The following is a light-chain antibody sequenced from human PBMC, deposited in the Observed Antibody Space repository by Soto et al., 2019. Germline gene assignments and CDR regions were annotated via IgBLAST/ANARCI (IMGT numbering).Light chain of an antibody. J-gene: IGLJ1*01. CDR3: SSYAGSNNLV. CDR2: EVS. V-gene: IGLV2-8*01. CDR1: LSDVGGYNF. Sequence: QSVLTQPPSASGSPGQSVTISCTGTLSDVGGYNFVSWYQQHPGKAHKLMIYEVSKRPSGVPGRFSGSKSGNTASLTVSGLQAEDEADYYCSSYAGSNNLVFGTGTKLTVL.